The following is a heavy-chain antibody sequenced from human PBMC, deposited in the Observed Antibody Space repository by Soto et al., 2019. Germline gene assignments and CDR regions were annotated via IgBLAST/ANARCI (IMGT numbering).Heavy chain of an antibody. D-gene: IGHD3-9*01. J-gene: IGHJ6*02. CDR1: GFTFSSYA. V-gene: IGHV3-23*01. CDR2: ISGSGGST. CDR3: AKQNYDILTGYRYYYYYGMDV. Sequence: GGSLRLSCAASGFTFSSYAMSWVRQAPGKGLEWVSAISGSGGSTYYADSVKGRFTISRDNSKNTLYLQMNSLRAEDTAVYYCAKQNYDILTGYRYYYYYGMDVWGQGTTVTVSS.